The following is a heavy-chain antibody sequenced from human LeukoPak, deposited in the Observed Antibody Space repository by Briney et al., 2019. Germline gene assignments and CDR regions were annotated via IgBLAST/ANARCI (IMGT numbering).Heavy chain of an antibody. Sequence: PGRSLRLSCAASAFTFNDYAMHWVRQAPGKGLEWVSGISWNSNTIDYADSVKGRFTISRDNAKNSLYLQMNSLRPEDTALYYCIKGARDYFDSWGQGTLVTVSS. J-gene: IGHJ4*02. CDR1: AFTFNDYA. CDR3: IKGARDYFDS. CDR2: ISWNSNTI. V-gene: IGHV3-9*01.